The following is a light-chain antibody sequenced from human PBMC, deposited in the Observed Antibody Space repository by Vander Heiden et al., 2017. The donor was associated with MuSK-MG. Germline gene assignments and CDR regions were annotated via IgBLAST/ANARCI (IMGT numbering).Light chain of an antibody. CDR2: AAS. J-gene: IGKJ1*01. Sequence: DIQLPPSPSSLSVSVGDRVTITCRASQSISNYLNWYQQKPGKAPKLLMYAASSLQSGVPSRFSGSGSGTDFTLTISSLQPEDFATYYCQQSYSTPWTCGQGTKVEIK. CDR3: QQSYSTPWT. CDR1: QSISNY. V-gene: IGKV1-39*01.